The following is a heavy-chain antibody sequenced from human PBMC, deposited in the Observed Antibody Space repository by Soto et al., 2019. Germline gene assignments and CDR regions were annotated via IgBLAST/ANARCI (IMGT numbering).Heavy chain of an antibody. CDR1: GGSIISGY. Sequence: PSETLSLTCTVSGGSIISGYWSWIRQPPGKGLEWIGYISHSVNTNYNPSVKSRVTLSVDTPKNQFSLRLSSVTTADTAVYYCAGLRGYAGSPIDYWGQGTLVTVSS. CDR2: ISHSVNT. J-gene: IGHJ4*02. V-gene: IGHV4-59*01. D-gene: IGHD2-15*01. CDR3: AGLRGYAGSPIDY.